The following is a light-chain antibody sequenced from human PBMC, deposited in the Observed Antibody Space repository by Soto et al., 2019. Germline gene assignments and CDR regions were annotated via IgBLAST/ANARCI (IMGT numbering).Light chain of an antibody. J-gene: IGLJ2*01. Sequence: QSALTQPASVSGSPGQSITISCTGTSSDVGGYNYVSWYQQHPGKAPKLMIYEVSNRPSGVSNRFSGSKSGNTASLTISGLQAEDEAAYDCSSYTSSSTLVFGGVTTLTVL. CDR2: EVS. CDR3: SSYTSSSTLV. V-gene: IGLV2-14*01. CDR1: SSDVGGYNY.